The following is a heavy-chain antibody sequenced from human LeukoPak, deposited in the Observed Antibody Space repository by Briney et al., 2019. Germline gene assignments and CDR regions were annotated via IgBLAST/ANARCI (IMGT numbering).Heavy chain of an antibody. V-gene: IGHV6-1*01. CDR1: GDSVSSNSAA. D-gene: IGHD6-13*01. CDR3: ARDGHQLARSFDY. J-gene: IGHJ4*02. CDR2: TYYWSKWFY. Sequence: SQTLSLTCAISGDSVSSNSAAWNWIRQSPSRGLEWLGRTYYWSKWFYDYAVSVESRITINPDTSKNQFSLQLNSVTPEDTAVYYCARDGHQLARSFDYWGQGTLVTVSS.